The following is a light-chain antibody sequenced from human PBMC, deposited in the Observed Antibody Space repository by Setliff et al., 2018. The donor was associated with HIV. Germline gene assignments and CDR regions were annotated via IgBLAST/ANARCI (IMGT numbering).Light chain of an antibody. CDR2: SNN. CDR3: AAWDDSLNGQV. V-gene: IGLV1-44*01. Sequence: QSALTQPPSVSGIPGQRVTISCSGSSSNIGSNTVNWYRQLPGTAPKLLIYSNNQRPSGVPDRFSGSKSGTSASLGISGLQSEDEADYYCAAWDDSLNGQVFGTGTKVTVL. J-gene: IGLJ1*01. CDR1: SSNIGSNT.